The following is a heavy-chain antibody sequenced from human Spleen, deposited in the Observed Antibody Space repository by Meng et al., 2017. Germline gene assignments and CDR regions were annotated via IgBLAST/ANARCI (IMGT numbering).Heavy chain of an antibody. CDR1: GYTFTDYY. V-gene: IGHV1-2*02. CDR3: ARDEDISAAGKLFGDY. J-gene: IGHJ4*02. Sequence: ASVKVSCKASGYTFTDYYLHWVRQAPGQGLESLGWVSPKSGGTNYAQKFQGRVTMTRDTSISTAYMELSSLRSDDTAMYYCARDEDISAAGKLFGDYWGQGTLVTVSS. CDR2: VSPKSGGT. D-gene: IGHD6-13*01.